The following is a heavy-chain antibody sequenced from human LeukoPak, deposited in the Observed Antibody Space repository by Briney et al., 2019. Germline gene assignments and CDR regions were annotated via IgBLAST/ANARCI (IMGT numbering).Heavy chain of an antibody. D-gene: IGHD2-15*01. V-gene: IGHV1-2*02. CDR1: GYTFTGYY. CDR2: INPNSGGT. J-gene: IGHJ3*02. CDR3: AREAAGDIVVVVAATMELGDAFDI. Sequence: GASVKVSCKASGYTFTGYYMHWVRQAPGQGLGWMGWINPNSGGTNYAQKFQGRVTMTRDTSISTAYMELSRLRSDDTAVYYCAREAAGDIVVVVAATMELGDAFDIWGQGTMVTVSS.